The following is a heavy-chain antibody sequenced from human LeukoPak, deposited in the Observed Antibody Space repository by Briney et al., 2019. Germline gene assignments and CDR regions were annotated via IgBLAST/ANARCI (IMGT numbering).Heavy chain of an antibody. D-gene: IGHD3-22*01. CDR1: GYSFTSYW. CDR3: ARRDDSSGPMDV. Sequence: GESLKISCKASGYSFTSYWIGWVRQMPGKGLEWMGIIYPGDPDTRYSPSFQGQVTISADKSINTAYLQWSSLKASDTAMYYCARRDDSSGPMDVWGQGTTATVSS. V-gene: IGHV5-51*01. J-gene: IGHJ6*02. CDR2: IYPGDPDT.